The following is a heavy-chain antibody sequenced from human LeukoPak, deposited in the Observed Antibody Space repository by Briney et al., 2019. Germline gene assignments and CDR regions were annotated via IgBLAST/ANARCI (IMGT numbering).Heavy chain of an antibody. D-gene: IGHD2-2*01. CDR2: INHSGST. Sequence: NPSETLSLTCAVYGGSFSGYYWSWIRQPPGKGLEWIGEINHSGSTNYNPSLKSRVTISVDTSKNQFSLKLSSVTAADTAVYYCARGLDCSSTSCYYYGMDVWGQGTTVTVSS. J-gene: IGHJ6*02. V-gene: IGHV4-34*01. CDR1: GGSFSGYY. CDR3: ARGLDCSSTSCYYYGMDV.